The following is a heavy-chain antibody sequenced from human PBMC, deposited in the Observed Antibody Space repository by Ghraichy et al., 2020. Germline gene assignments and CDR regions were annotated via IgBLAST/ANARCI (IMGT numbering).Heavy chain of an antibody. CDR3: ARGSRVVRFYYYDGMDV. V-gene: IGHV3-48*02. J-gene: IGHJ6*02. CDR1: GFIFSGYS. D-gene: IGHD4-23*01. Sequence: GGSLRLSCVGSGFIFSGYSMNWVRQSPGKGLEWVSYITSSSRTTSYADSVKGRFTISRDNAQNSLYLQMNSLRDEDTAVYYCARGSRVVRFYYYDGMDVWGQGTTVTVSS. CDR2: ITSSSRTT.